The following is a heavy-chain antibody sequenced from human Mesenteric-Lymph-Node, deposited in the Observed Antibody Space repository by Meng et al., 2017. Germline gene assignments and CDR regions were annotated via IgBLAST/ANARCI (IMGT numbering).Heavy chain of an antibody. D-gene: IGHD5-18*01. V-gene: IGHV3-30*04. CDR3: ARGKKLWLYLAAFDI. CDR1: GFTFTDYA. CDR2: ISYDGSNK. Sequence: GESLKISCASSGFTFTDYAMHWVRQAPGKGLEWVAVISYDGSNKYYADSVKGHFTISRDNSKNTLFLQMNSLRAEDTAVYYCARGKKLWLYLAAFDIWGQGTMVTVSS. J-gene: IGHJ3*02.